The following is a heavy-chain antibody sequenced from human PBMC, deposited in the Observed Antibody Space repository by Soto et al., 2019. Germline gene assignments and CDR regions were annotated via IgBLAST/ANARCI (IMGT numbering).Heavy chain of an antibody. J-gene: IGHJ4*02. CDR2: ISASGDNS. CDR1: RFTFSTYA. D-gene: IGHD3-3*01. CDR3: ADGGEWSFNFVY. Sequence: VGSLRLSCAASRFTFSTYAMSWVRQAPGKGLEWVAGISASGDNSYYADSVKGRFTISRDNSKGTLYLQMNNLRAEDTAVYYCADGGEWSFNFVYWGQGTLVTVSS. V-gene: IGHV3-23*01.